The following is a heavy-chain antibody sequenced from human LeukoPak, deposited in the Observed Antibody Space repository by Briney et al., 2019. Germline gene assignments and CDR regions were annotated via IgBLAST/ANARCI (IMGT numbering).Heavy chain of an antibody. CDR3: ARGHSSKNWYFDL. CDR2: INHSGST. J-gene: IGHJ2*01. Sequence: SETLSLTCAVYGGSFSGYYWSWIRQPPGKGLEWIGEINHSGSTNYNPSLKSRVTISVDTSKNQFSLKLSSVTAADTAVYYCARGHSSKNWYFDLWGRGTLVTVSS. D-gene: IGHD6-13*01. V-gene: IGHV4-34*01. CDR1: GGSFSGYY.